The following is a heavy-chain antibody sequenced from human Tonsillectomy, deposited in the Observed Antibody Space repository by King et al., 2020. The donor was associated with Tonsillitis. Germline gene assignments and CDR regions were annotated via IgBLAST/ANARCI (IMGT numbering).Heavy chain of an antibody. Sequence: VQLVESGGGVVQPGRSLRLSCAASGFTFSDYGIHWVRQAPGKGLEWVAVISYDGSNQYYADSVEGRFTISRDNSKKALSLQMNSLGTEDTAVYYCARLYNSSTYWGQGPLVTV. V-gene: IGHV3-30*03. CDR3: ARLYNSSTY. J-gene: IGHJ4*02. CDR2: ISYDGSNQ. D-gene: IGHD6-6*01. CDR1: GFTFSDYG.